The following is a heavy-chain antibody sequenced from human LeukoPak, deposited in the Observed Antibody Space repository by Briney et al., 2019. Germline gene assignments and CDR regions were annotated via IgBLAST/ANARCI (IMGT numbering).Heavy chain of an antibody. Sequence: SETLSLTCTVSGGSISRYFWSWIRQPAGKGLEWIGRIYTSGITNYNPSLKSRVTMSVDTSKNQFSLRLTSVTAADTAVYYCSRAVEPNGRSLDSWGQGTLVTVSS. CDR3: SRAVEPNGRSLDS. CDR1: GGSISRYF. V-gene: IGHV4-4*07. J-gene: IGHJ4*02. CDR2: IYTSGIT. D-gene: IGHD6-19*01.